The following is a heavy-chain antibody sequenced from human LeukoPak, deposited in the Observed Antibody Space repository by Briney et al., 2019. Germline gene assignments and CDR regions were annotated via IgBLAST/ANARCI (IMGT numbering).Heavy chain of an antibody. CDR3: ARGRLDIVVVPAPDYYYYYYMDV. CDR2: IIPIFGTA. Sequence: GASVKVSCKASGGTFSSYAISWVRQAPGQGLEWMGGIIPIFGTANYAQKFQGRVTITADESTSTAYMELSSLRSEDTAVYYCARGRLDIVVVPAPDYYYYYYMDVWGKGTTVTISS. V-gene: IGHV1-69*13. CDR1: GGTFSSYA. D-gene: IGHD2-2*03. J-gene: IGHJ6*03.